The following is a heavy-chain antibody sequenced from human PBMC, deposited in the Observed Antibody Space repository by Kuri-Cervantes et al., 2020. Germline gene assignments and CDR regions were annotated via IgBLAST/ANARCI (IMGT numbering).Heavy chain of an antibody. Sequence: GGSLRLSCAASGFTFTNYAMSWVRQAPGEGLEWVSAISGTGSSTHYVDSMKGRFIISRDNFKNTLYLQINSLRAEDTAVYYCAKDTRLYSSYYYFDYWGQGTLVTVSS. V-gene: IGHV3-23*01. J-gene: IGHJ4*02. CDR2: ISGTGSST. D-gene: IGHD6-19*01. CDR3: AKDTRLYSSYYYFDY. CDR1: GFTFTNYA.